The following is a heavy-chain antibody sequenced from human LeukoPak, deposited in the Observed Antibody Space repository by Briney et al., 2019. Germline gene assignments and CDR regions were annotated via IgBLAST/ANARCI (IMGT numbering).Heavy chain of an antibody. CDR3: ARDGDLRGVIMDY. Sequence: GGSLRLSCAASGFTFSSYAMHWVRQAPGKGLEWVAVISCDGSNKYYADSVKGRFTISRDNSKNTLYLQMNSLRAEDTAVYYCARDGDLRGVIMDYWGQGTLVTVSS. J-gene: IGHJ4*02. CDR1: GFTFSSYA. CDR2: ISCDGSNK. V-gene: IGHV3-30*04. D-gene: IGHD3-10*01.